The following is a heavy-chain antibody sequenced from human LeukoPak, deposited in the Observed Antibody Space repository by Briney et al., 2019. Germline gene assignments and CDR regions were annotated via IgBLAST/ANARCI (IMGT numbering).Heavy chain of an antibody. V-gene: IGHV1-8*03. CDR1: GYTFTSYD. D-gene: IGHD6-13*01. Sequence: SVKVSCRASGYTFTSYDMKGVRQAGGQGREGGGWRNSNSGNTGYAQSFQGRVNITRNIFISTAYLELSSLTSEETAVYYCARALAAAGIADWFDPWGQGTLVTVSS. CDR2: RNSNSGNT. J-gene: IGHJ5*02. CDR3: ARALAAAGIADWFDP.